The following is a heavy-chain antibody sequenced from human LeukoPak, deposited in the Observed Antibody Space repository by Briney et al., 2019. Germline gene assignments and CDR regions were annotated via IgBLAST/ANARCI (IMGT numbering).Heavy chain of an antibody. Sequence: GGSLRLSCAASGITFSSYGMSWVRQAPGKGLEWVSSISSTGGTTYYADSVKGRFTISRDNGKNSLYLQMNSLRAEDTAVYYCARDVYGSGSYYGLPFDYWGQGTLVTVSS. CDR2: ISSTGGTT. V-gene: IGHV3-23*01. D-gene: IGHD3-10*01. CDR3: ARDVYGSGSYYGLPFDY. J-gene: IGHJ4*02. CDR1: GITFSSYG.